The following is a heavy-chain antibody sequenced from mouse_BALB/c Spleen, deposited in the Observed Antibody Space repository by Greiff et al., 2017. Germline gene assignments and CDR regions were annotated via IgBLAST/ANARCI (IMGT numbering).Heavy chain of an antibody. D-gene: IGHD1-1*01. J-gene: IGHJ2*01. CDR2: ISSGGST. Sequence: EVHLVESGGGLVKPGGSLKLSCAASGFTFSSYAMSWVRQTPEKRLEWVASISSGGSTYYPDSVKGRFTISRDNARNILYLQMSSLRSEDTAMYYCAREGITTVVADYWGQGTTLTVSS. CDR1: GFTFSSYA. CDR3: AREGITTVVADY. V-gene: IGHV5-6-5*01.